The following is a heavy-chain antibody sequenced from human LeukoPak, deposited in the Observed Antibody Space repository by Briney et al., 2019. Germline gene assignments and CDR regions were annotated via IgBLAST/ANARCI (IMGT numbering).Heavy chain of an antibody. CDR2: IVVGSGNT. V-gene: IGHV1-58*01. Sequence: GTSVKVSCKASGFTFTSSAVQWVRQARGRRLEWIGWIVVGSGNTNYAQKFQERVTITGDMSTSTAYMELSSLRSEDTAVYYCAADAATGGHDAFDIWGQETMVTVSS. J-gene: IGHJ3*02. D-gene: IGHD1-26*01. CDR1: GFTFTSSA. CDR3: AADAATGGHDAFDI.